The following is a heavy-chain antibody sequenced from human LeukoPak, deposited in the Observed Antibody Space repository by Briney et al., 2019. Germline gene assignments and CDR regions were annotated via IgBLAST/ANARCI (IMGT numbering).Heavy chain of an antibody. CDR1: GFTFSSYT. D-gene: IGHD3-10*01. Sequence: GGSLRLSCTASGFTFSSYTMSWVRQAPGKGLKWVSTITTGGPNTYYADSVKGRFTVSRDDSKNTLYLQMNSLRAEDTAVYYCAKDPDYYGSFGSIDYWGQGTLVTVSS. J-gene: IGHJ4*02. CDR2: ITTGGPNT. CDR3: AKDPDYYGSFGSIDY. V-gene: IGHV3-23*01.